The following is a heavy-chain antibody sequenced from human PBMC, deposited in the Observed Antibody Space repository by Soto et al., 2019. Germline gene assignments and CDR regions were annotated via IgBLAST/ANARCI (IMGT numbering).Heavy chain of an antibody. Sequence: SVKVSCKASGGTFSSYTISWVRQAPGQGLEWMGRIIPILGIANYAQKFQGRVTITADKSTSTAYMELSSLRSEDTAVYYWARDLDTAMVPTYYYYYGMDVWGQ. V-gene: IGHV1-69*04. D-gene: IGHD5-18*01. CDR3: ARDLDTAMVPTYYYYYGMDV. J-gene: IGHJ6*02. CDR1: GGTFSSYT. CDR2: IIPILGIA.